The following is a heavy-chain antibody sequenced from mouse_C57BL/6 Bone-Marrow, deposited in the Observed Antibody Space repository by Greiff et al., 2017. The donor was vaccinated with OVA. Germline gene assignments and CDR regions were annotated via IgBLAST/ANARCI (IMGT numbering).Heavy chain of an antibody. Sequence: EVNLVESGGGLVKPGGSLKLSCAASGFTFSSYAMSWVRQTPEKRLEWVATISDGGSYTYYPDNVKGRFTISRDNAKNNLYLQMSHLKSEDTAMYYCAREGNSNWYFDVWGTGTTVTVSS. J-gene: IGHJ1*03. CDR3: AREGNSNWYFDV. D-gene: IGHD2-1*01. CDR2: ISDGGSYT. V-gene: IGHV5-4*01. CDR1: GFTFSSYA.